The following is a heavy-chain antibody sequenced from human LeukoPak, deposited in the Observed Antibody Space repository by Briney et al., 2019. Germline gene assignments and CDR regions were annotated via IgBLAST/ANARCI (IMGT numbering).Heavy chain of an antibody. CDR2: IYSGGST. V-gene: IGHV3-66*01. CDR3: ARGGPAAGRFDY. Sequence: GGSLRLSCAASGFTFDDYAMHWVRQAPGKGLEWVSVIYSGGSTNYADSVKGRFTISRDNSKNTLYPQMNSLRAEDTAVYYCARGGPAAGRFDYWGQGTLVTVSS. D-gene: IGHD6-13*01. CDR1: GFTFDDYA. J-gene: IGHJ4*02.